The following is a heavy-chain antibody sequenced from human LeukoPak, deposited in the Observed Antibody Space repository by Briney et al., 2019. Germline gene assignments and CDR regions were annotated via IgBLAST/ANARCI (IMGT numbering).Heavy chain of an antibody. Sequence: GSLRLSCAASGFTFSSYAMSWVRQPPGKGLEWIGEIKHSGSTNYNPSLKSRVTISVDTSKNQFSLKLSSVTAADTAVYYCASARSGITMVRGVRTYQYYYYMDVWGKGTTVTISS. CDR2: IKHSGST. J-gene: IGHJ6*03. CDR1: GFTFSSYA. CDR3: ASARSGITMVRGVRTYQYYYYMDV. D-gene: IGHD3-10*01. V-gene: IGHV4-34*01.